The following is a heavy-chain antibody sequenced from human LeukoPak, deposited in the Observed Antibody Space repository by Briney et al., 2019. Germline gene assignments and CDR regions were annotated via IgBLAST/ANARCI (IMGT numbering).Heavy chain of an antibody. V-gene: IGHV4-4*07. CDR1: GGSFSSYY. J-gene: IGHJ4*02. CDR2: IYNSGSA. D-gene: IGHD6-13*01. Sequence: PSETLSLTCTVSGGSFSSYYWSWIRQPAGKGLEWIGHIYNSGSANYNPSLKGRVTMSVATSKNQFSLHLSSVTAADTAVYYCARSAFLVTAPGLYYFDYWGQGTLVAVSS. CDR3: ARSAFLVTAPGLYYFDY.